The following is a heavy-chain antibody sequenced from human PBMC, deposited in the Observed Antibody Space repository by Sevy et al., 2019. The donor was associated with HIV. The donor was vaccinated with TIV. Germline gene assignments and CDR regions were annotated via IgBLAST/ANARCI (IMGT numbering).Heavy chain of an antibody. CDR1: GDSLSSNDYY. CDR3: AREGPRIAQFDY. D-gene: IGHD6-13*01. J-gene: IGHJ4*02. Sequence: SETLSLTCTVSGDSLSSNDYYWAWIRQPPGKGLDWIGSIYYRGSTYYNPSLKSRVTISVDTSKNQFSLKLRSVTAAVTAVYYCAREGPRIAQFDYWGQGTLVTVSS. V-gene: IGHV4-39*02. CDR2: IYYRGST.